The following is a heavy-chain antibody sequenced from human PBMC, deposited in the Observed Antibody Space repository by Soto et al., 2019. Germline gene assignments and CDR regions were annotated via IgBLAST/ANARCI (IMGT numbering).Heavy chain of an antibody. D-gene: IGHD1-1*01. J-gene: IGHJ3*02. Sequence: QVQLQQSGAGLLRPSETLSLTCAVYGGFVSSGSYYWSWIRQPPGKGLEWIGEMSHSGGTHFNPSLKSRVTISVDTPKNQFSLKMSSVTAADTALYYCARVERGTATTVVDASDIWGPGTMVTVSS. CDR2: MSHSGGT. V-gene: IGHV4-34*01. CDR1: GGFVSSGSYY. CDR3: ARVERGTATTVVDASDI.